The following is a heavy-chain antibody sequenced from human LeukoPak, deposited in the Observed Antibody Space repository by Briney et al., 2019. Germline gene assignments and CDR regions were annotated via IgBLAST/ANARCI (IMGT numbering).Heavy chain of an antibody. CDR3: TRDPTSRYSSTWYMNFDY. CDR2: IRSKTYGGTT. J-gene: IGHJ4*02. CDR1: GFTFSNAW. V-gene: IGHV3-49*04. Sequence: PGGSLRLSCAASGFTFSNAWMSWVRQAPGKGLEWVGFIRSKTYGGTTEYATSVKDRFTISRDDSKSIAYLQMNSLKTEDTAVYYCTRDPTSRYSSTWYMNFDYWGQGTLVTVSS. D-gene: IGHD6-13*01.